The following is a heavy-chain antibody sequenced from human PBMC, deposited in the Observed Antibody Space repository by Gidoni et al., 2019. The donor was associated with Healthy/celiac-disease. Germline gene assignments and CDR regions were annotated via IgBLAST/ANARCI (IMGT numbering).Heavy chain of an antibody. J-gene: IGHJ6*02. Sequence: QVQLQESGPGLVKPSQTLSLTCTVSGGSISSGGYYWSWIRQHPGKGLEWIGYIYYSGSTYYNPSLKSRVTISVDTSKNQFSLKLSSVTAADTAVYYCARVPFILPNYYYGMDVWGQGTTVTVSS. V-gene: IGHV4-31*03. D-gene: IGHD2-15*01. CDR1: GGSISSGGYY. CDR3: ARVPFILPNYYYGMDV. CDR2: IYYSGST.